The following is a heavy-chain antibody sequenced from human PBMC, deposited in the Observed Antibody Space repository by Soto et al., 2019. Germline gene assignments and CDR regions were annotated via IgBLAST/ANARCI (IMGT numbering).Heavy chain of an antibody. CDR2: IWYDGSNK. D-gene: IGHD6-13*01. J-gene: IGHJ4*02. V-gene: IGHV3-33*01. CDR3: ARDRGSSWYPIDY. Sequence: GGSLRLSCAASGFTFSSYGMHWVRQAPGKGLEWVAVIWYDGSNKYYAESVKGRFTISRDNSKNTLYLQMNSLRAEDTAVYYCARDRGSSWYPIDYWGQGTLVTVSS. CDR1: GFTFSSYG.